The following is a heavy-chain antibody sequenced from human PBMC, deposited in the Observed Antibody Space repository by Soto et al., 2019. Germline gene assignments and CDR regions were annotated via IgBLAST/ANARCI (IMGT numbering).Heavy chain of an antibody. V-gene: IGHV3-53*04. CDR2: IYSGGST. D-gene: IGHD3-3*01. CDR3: ARLPIFWVGVPDYYMDV. Sequence: GGSLRLSCAASGFTVSSNYMSWVRQAPGKGLEWVSVIYSGGSTYYADSVKGRFTISRHNSKNTLYLQMNSLRAEDTAVYYCARLPIFWVGVPDYYMDVWGKGTTVTVSS. CDR1: GFTVSSNY. J-gene: IGHJ6*03.